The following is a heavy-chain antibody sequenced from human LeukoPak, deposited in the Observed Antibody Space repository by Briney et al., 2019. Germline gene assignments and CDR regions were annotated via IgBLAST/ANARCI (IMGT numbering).Heavy chain of an antibody. Sequence: SETLSLTCTVSGGSISSFYWSWIRQPPGKGLEWIGDIYHSGSTNYNPSLKSRVTISVDTSKNQFFLKLTSVTAADTAVYYCASGQGDSRWYYYDYWGQGTLVTVSS. CDR3: ASGQGDSRWYYYDY. CDR1: GGSISSFY. V-gene: IGHV4-59*01. D-gene: IGHD6-13*01. CDR2: IYHSGST. J-gene: IGHJ4*02.